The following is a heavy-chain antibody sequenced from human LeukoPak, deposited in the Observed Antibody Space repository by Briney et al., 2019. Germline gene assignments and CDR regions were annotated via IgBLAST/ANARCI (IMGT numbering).Heavy chain of an antibody. CDR3: AREEGKYSSSWDDRFRAYYYYGMDV. V-gene: IGHV1-18*01. Sequence: ASVKLSCKASVYTFTSYGISWVRQAPGQGLEWMGWVSVYNGNTNYAQKLEGRVTMTTDTSTSTAYVELRSLRSDDTAVYYCAREEGKYSSSWDDRFRAYYYYGMDVGGQGTTVTVSS. CDR2: VSVYNGNT. D-gene: IGHD6-13*01. CDR1: VYTFTSYG. J-gene: IGHJ6*02.